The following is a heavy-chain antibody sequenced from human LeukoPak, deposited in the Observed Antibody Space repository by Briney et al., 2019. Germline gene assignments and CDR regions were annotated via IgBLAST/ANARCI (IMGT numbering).Heavy chain of an antibody. CDR3: ARGGYSYGYKLGIDY. CDR1: GYPFITYW. D-gene: IGHD5-18*01. CDR2: IYPDDSDI. J-gene: IGHJ4*02. V-gene: IGHV5-51*01. Sequence: GESLKISCEGSGYPFITYWIGWVRQMPGKGLEWMGMIYPDDSDIIYSPSFQGQVTISADKSISTAYLHWSSLKASDTAMYYCARGGYSYGYKLGIDYWGQGTLVTVSS.